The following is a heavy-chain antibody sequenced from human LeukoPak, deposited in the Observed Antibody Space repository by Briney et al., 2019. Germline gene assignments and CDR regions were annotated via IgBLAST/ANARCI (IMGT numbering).Heavy chain of an antibody. Sequence: PSETLSLTCPVSGGSLSSYYCSWLRQPPGKGLEWIGYIYTSGSTNYKPSLIRQGPISVDTTKNQFSLKLGTVTAENTAVYYVSRRERYFGWFDPWGQGTLVTVSS. D-gene: IGHD1-14*01. J-gene: IGHJ5*02. V-gene: IGHV4-4*09. CDR2: IYTSGST. CDR1: GGSLSSYY. CDR3: SRRERYFGWFDP.